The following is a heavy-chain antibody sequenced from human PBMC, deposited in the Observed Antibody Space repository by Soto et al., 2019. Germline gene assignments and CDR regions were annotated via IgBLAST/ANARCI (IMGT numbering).Heavy chain of an antibody. Sequence: SETLSLTCTVSGGSISSGGYYWSWIRQHPEKGLEWIGYIYDGGSTYYNPSLKSRVTISVDTSKNQFSLKLSSVTAADTAVYYCARDCRLAVTGTGGFDYWGQGTLVTVS. CDR2: IYDGGST. CDR3: ARDCRLAVTGTGGFDY. CDR1: GGSISSGGYY. D-gene: IGHD6-19*01. V-gene: IGHV4-31*03. J-gene: IGHJ4*02.